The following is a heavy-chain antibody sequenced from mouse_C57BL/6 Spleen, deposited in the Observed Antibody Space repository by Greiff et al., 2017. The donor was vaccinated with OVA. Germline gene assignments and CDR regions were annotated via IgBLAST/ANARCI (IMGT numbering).Heavy chain of an antibody. V-gene: IGHV1-61*01. CDR2: IYPSDSET. CDR1: GYTFTSYW. J-gene: IGHJ3*01. Sequence: VQLQQPGAELVRPGSSVKLSCKASGYTFTSYWMDWVKQRPGQGLEWIGNIYPSDSETHYNQKFKDKATLTVDKSSSTAYMQLSSLTSEDSAVYYCAREGDLLFAYWGQGTLVTVSA. CDR3: AREGDLLFAY. D-gene: IGHD2-1*01.